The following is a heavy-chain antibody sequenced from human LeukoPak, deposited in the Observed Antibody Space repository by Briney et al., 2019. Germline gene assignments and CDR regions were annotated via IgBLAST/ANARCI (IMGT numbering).Heavy chain of an antibody. CDR3: ARGNYGDYVSDY. J-gene: IGHJ4*02. V-gene: IGHV3-23*01. Sequence: GKSLRLSCAASGFTFSSYAMSWVPQAPGKGLEWVSAISGSGGNTYYADSVKGRFTISRDNSKSTLYLQMNSLRAEDTAVYYCARGNYGDYVSDYWGQGTLVSVSS. CDR1: GFTFSSYA. D-gene: IGHD4-17*01. CDR2: ISGSGGNT.